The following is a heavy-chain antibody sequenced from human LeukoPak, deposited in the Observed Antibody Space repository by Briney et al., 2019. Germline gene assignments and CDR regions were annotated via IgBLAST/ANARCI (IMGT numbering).Heavy chain of an antibody. Sequence: PGGSLRLSCAASGFTFSSYEMNWVRQAPGKGLEWVSYISSSGSTIYYADSVKGRFTISRDNAKNSVYLQMNSLTADDTAMYYCARSQHLPQDLFDIWGQGTMDTVSS. V-gene: IGHV3-48*03. J-gene: IGHJ3*02. CDR2: ISSSGSTI. CDR1: GFTFSSYE. D-gene: IGHD3-3*02. CDR3: ARSQHLPQDLFDI.